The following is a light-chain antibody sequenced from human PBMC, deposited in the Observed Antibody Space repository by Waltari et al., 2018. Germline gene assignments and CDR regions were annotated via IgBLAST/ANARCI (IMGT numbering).Light chain of an antibody. V-gene: IGKV3-11*01. CDR2: HAS. CDR1: QSVSSY. J-gene: IGKJ5*01. CDR3: QQRSDWPPLT. Sequence: EIVLTQSPATLSLSPGERATLSFRASQSVSSYLAWYHQKPGQPPRLLIYHASTRATGIPARFSGRGSATDFTLIITNIEPEDFAVYYCQQRSDWPPLTFGQGTRLEIK.